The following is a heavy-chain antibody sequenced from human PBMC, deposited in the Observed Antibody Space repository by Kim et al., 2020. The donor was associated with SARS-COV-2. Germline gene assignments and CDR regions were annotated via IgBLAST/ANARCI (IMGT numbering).Heavy chain of an antibody. CDR3: ARDPFYGSLDY. Sequence: GGSLRLSCVASGLTFSSSWMTWVRQAPGKRLEWLAEIKEDGSEENYVDSVKGRFTISRDNAKNSLFLQMNSLRADDTAVYYCARDPFYGSLDYWGQGTQVTVSS. V-gene: IGHV3-7*01. CDR1: GLTFSSSW. J-gene: IGHJ4*02. D-gene: IGHD3-10*01. CDR2: IKEDGSEE.